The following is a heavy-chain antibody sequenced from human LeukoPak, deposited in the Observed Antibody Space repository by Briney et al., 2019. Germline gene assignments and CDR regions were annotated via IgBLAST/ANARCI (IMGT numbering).Heavy chain of an antibody. Sequence: ASVKVSCKTSGYTFTNYGISWVRQAPGQGLEWMGWISTYNGNTNYAQKLQGRVTVTTDTSTRTAYMELRSLRSDDTAVYYCATYSYAYGMDVWGQGTTVTVSS. CDR2: ISTYNGNT. D-gene: IGHD5-18*01. CDR3: ATYSYAYGMDV. V-gene: IGHV1-18*01. J-gene: IGHJ6*02. CDR1: GYTFTNYG.